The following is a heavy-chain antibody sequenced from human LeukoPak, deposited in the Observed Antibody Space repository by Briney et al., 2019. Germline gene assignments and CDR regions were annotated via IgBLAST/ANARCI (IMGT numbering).Heavy chain of an antibody. CDR1: GFTFSDYY. D-gene: IGHD2-2*01. J-gene: IGHJ6*03. CDR2: ISGSGSTI. V-gene: IGHV3-11*01. Sequence: GGSLRLSCAASGFTFSDYYMNWVRQAPGKGLEWVSYISGSGSTIDYADSVKGRFTISRDNAKNSLYLQMNSLRAEDTAVYYCAREGLIPAAMADYYYYYMDVWGKGTTVTVSS. CDR3: AREGLIPAAMADYYYYYMDV.